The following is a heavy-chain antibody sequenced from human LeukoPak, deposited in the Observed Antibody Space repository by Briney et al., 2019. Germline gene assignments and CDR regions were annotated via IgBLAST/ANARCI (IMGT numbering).Heavy chain of an antibody. CDR2: ISGSGGNT. CDR1: GFTFSTYA. V-gene: IGHV3-23*01. J-gene: IGHJ6*02. CDR3: AKTAAPNYDYYYGMDV. Sequence: GGSLRLTCAASGFTFSTYAMSWVRQAPGKGLEWVSTISGSGGNTYFADSVKGRFTISRDNSKNTLFLQMNSLRAEDTADYYCAKTAAPNYDYYYGMDVWGRGTTVTVSS. D-gene: IGHD2-2*01.